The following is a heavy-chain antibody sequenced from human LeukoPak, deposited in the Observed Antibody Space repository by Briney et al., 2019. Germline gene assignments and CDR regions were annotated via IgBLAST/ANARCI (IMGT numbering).Heavy chain of an antibody. CDR2: ISTGSNHI. J-gene: IGHJ4*02. Sequence: GGSLRLSCAASGFIFSTYNMNWVRQAPGKGLEWVSSISTGSNHIFYADSVKGRFTISRENAKNSLYLQMNSLRAEDTAVYYCAKGDYWGTYWGQGTLVTVSS. CDR3: AKGDYWGTY. D-gene: IGHD3-16*01. V-gene: IGHV3-21*04. CDR1: GFIFSTYN.